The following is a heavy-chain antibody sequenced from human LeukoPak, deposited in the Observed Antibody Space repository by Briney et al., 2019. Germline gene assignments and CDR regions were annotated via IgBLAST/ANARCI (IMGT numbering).Heavy chain of an antibody. Sequence: GGSLRLPCAASGFTFTTYWMGWVRQAPGKGPERVANINQVGSSKYFVDSVKGRFIISRDNAKNSLYLQMNSLRDEDTAVYYCANLGPPGRDHYLESWGQGTLVTVSS. V-gene: IGHV3-7*01. D-gene: IGHD5-24*01. CDR1: GFTFTTYW. J-gene: IGHJ4*02. CDR3: ANLGPPGRDHYLES. CDR2: INQVGSSK.